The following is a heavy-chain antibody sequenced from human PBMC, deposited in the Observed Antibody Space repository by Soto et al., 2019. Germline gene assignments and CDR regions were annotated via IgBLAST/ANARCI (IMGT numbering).Heavy chain of an antibody. CDR3: ARRSCNSPSCYYYGLDV. V-gene: IGHV4-30-2*01. CDR1: GGSINSGGYS. CDR2: ISHSGST. Sequence: QLQLQESGSGLVKPSQTLSLTCAVSGGSINSGGYSWSWIRQPPGKGLEWIGFISHSGSTYYNPSLKSRFTISMDTSKNHFSLKLSSVTAADTAVYYCARRSCNSPSCYYYGLDVWGHGTTVTVSS. D-gene: IGHD2-2*01. J-gene: IGHJ6*02.